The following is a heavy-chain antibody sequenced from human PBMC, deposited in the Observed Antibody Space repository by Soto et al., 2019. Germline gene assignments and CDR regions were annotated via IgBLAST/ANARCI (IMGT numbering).Heavy chain of an antibody. D-gene: IGHD3-10*01. CDR3: ASSYGSGYRAFDY. Sequence: QVQLVQSGAEVKRPGSSVKVSCKASGDTFNFYSINWVRQAPGVGLEWVGRVNPILSMSNDAQRFQGRVTMTADKSTITAYMELRSLRSEDTSIYYCASSYGSGYRAFDYRGQGALVTVSS. CDR1: GDTFNFYS. V-gene: IGHV1-69*02. CDR2: VNPILSMS. J-gene: IGHJ4*02.